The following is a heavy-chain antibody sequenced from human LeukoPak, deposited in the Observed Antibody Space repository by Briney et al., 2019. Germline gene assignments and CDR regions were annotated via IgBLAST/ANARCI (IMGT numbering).Heavy chain of an antibody. J-gene: IGHJ4*02. D-gene: IGHD3-9*01. CDR1: GFTVSSNY. Sequence: PGGSLRLSCAASGFTVSSNYMSWVRQAPGKGLEWVSVIYSGGSTYCADSVKGRFTISRDNSKNTLYLQMNSLRAEDTAVYYCARGYDILTGYYFDYWGQGTLVTVSS. CDR2: IYSGGST. CDR3: ARGYDILTGYYFDY. V-gene: IGHV3-53*01.